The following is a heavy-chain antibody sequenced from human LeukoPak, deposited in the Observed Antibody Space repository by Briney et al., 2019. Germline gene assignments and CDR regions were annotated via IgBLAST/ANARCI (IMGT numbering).Heavy chain of an antibody. J-gene: IGHJ4*02. CDR1: GFTFSSYA. V-gene: IGHV3-23*01. Sequence: GRSLRLSCAASGFTFSSYAMSWVRQAPGKGLEWVSAISGSGGSTYYADSVKGRFTISRDNSKNTLYLQMNSLRAEDTAVYYCAKDLIGSGWYYFDYWGQGTLVTVSS. CDR3: AKDLIGSGWYYFDY. CDR2: ISGSGGST. D-gene: IGHD6-19*01.